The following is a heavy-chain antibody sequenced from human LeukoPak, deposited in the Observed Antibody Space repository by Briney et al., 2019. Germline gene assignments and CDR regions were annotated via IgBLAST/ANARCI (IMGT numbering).Heavy chain of an antibody. Sequence: ASVKVSCKASGGTFSSYAISWVRQAPGQGLEWMGGIIPIFGTANYAQKFQGRVTITADESTSTAYMELSSLRSEDTAVYYRAGVLRFLERPSWFDPWGQGTLVTVSS. V-gene: IGHV1-69*13. D-gene: IGHD3-3*01. CDR1: GGTFSSYA. J-gene: IGHJ5*02. CDR3: AGVLRFLERPSWFDP. CDR2: IIPIFGTA.